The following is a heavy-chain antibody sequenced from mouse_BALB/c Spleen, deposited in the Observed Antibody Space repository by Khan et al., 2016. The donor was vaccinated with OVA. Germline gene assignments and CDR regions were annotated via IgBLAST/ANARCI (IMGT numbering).Heavy chain of an antibody. CDR2: ISNGGGST. CDR3: ARSYGECYYYAMDY. CDR1: GFTFSSYT. Sequence: EVQLVESGGGLVQPGGSLKLSCAASGFTFSSYTMSWVRQTPEKRLEWVAYISNGGGSTYYPDTVKGRFTISRDNAKNTLYLQMSSLKSEDTAMYYCARSYGECYYYAMDYWGQGTSVTVSS. V-gene: IGHV5-12-2*01. J-gene: IGHJ4*01. D-gene: IGHD2-12*01.